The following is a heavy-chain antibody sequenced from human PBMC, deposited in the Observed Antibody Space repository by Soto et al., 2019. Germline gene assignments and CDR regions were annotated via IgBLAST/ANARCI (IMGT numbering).Heavy chain of an antibody. V-gene: IGHV1-18*01. J-gene: IGHJ6*02. D-gene: IGHD3-3*01. CDR1: GYTFTSYG. CDR2: ISAYNGNT. CDR3: ARGGDLLRFLEWLSHYYYYGMDV. Sequence: ASVKVSCKASGYTFTSYGISWVRQAPGQGLEWMGWISAYNGNTNYAQKPQGRVTMTTDTSTSTAYMELRSLRSDDTAVYYCARGGDLLRFLEWLSHYYYYGMDVWGQGTTVTVSS.